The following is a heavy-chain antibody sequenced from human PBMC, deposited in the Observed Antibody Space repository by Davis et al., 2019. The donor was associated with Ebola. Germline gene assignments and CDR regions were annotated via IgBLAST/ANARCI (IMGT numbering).Heavy chain of an antibody. CDR1: GFTVSSNY. Sequence: GESLKISCAASGFTVSSNYMSWVRQAPGKGLEWVSVIYSGGSTYYADSVKGRFTISRHNSKNTLYLQMNSLRAEDTAVYYCAREHYTSHWGQGTLVTVSS. J-gene: IGHJ4*02. CDR3: AREHYTSH. CDR2: IYSGGST. D-gene: IGHD4-11*01. V-gene: IGHV3-53*04.